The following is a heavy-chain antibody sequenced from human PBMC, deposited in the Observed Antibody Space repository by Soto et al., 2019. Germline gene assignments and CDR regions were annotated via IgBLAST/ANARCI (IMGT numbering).Heavy chain of an antibody. CDR2: INTDGSTT. J-gene: IGHJ4*02. D-gene: IGHD2-8*02. V-gene: IGHV3-74*01. Sequence: EVQLVESGGGLVQPGGSLRLSCAASGFTFSNYWMHWVRQAPGKGPVWVSRINTDGSTTNYADSVKGRFTISRDNAKTTLYLQTNRLGAEDTAVYYCARDLGGYASHWGQGTLVTVSS. CDR1: GFTFSNYW. CDR3: ARDLGGYASH.